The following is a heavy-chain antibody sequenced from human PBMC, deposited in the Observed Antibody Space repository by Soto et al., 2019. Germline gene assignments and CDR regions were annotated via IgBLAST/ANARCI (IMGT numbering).Heavy chain of an antibody. J-gene: IGHJ4*02. CDR2: IYYSGST. V-gene: IGHV4-59*01. Sequence: SETLSLTCTVSGGSISSYYWSWIRQPPGKGLEWIGYIYYSGSTNYNPSLKSRVTISVDTSKNQFSLKLSSVTAADTAVYYCARGLFVVAEFYFDYWGQGTLVTVPQ. D-gene: IGHD2-21*01. CDR3: ARGLFVVAEFYFDY. CDR1: GGSISSYY.